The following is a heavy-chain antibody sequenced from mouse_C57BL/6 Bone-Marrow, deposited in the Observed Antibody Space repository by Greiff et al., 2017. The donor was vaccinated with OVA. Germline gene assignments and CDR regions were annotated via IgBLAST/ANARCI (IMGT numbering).Heavy chain of an antibody. CDR1: GYTFTDYN. CDR3: ARSSSAWFAY. V-gene: IGHV1-18*01. CDR2: INPNNGGT. D-gene: IGHD1-1*01. J-gene: IGHJ3*01. Sequence: EVKLQESGPELVKPGASVKIPCKASGYTFTDYNLDWVKQSHGKSLEWIGDINPNNGGTIYNQKFKGKATLTVDKSSSTAYMELRSLTSEDTAVYYCARSSSAWFAYWGQGTLVTVSA.